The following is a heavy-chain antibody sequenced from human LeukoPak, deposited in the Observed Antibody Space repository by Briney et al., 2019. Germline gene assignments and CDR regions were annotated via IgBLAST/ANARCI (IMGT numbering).Heavy chain of an antibody. CDR2: IYYSGST. V-gene: IGHV4-59*01. CDR1: GGSISSYY. D-gene: IGHD2-15*01. J-gene: IGHJ4*02. Sequence: PSETLSLTCTVSGGSISSYYWSWIRQPPGKGLEWIGYIYYSGSTNYNPSLKSRVTISVDTSKNQFSLKLSSVTAADTAVYYCARGRPYIGTDYWGQGTLVTVSS. CDR3: ARGRPYIGTDY.